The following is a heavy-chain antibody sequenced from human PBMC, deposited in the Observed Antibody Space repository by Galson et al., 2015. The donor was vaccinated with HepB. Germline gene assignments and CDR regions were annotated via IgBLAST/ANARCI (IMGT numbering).Heavy chain of an antibody. Sequence: QSGAEMKKPGASVRVSCKASGYTFTINGISWVRQTPGQGLEWLGWISSNGGNTKYAQKYQGRITLTRDTSASTAYLELRSLRSDDTAMYYCARDRDYRFDFWGQGTLVTVSS. J-gene: IGHJ4*02. CDR1: GYTFTING. CDR2: ISSNGGNT. D-gene: IGHD4/OR15-4a*01. V-gene: IGHV1-18*01. CDR3: ARDRDYRFDF.